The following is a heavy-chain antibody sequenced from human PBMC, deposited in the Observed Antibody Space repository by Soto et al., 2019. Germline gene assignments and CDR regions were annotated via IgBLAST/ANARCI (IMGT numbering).Heavy chain of an antibody. Sequence: PSETLSLTCTVSGGSISSGGYYWSWIRQHPGKGLEWIGYIYYSGSTYYNPSLKSRVTISVDTSKNQFSLKLSSVTAADTAVYYCAREYVYCSSTSCYTTQTYFDYWGQGTLVTVS. CDR2: IYYSGST. V-gene: IGHV4-31*03. CDR3: AREYVYCSSTSCYTTQTYFDY. D-gene: IGHD2-2*02. J-gene: IGHJ4*02. CDR1: GGSISSGGYY.